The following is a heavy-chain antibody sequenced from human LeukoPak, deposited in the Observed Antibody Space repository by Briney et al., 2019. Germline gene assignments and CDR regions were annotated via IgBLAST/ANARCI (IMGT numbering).Heavy chain of an antibody. CDR3: ARELLVVPAAMWGY. V-gene: IGHV1-2*02. J-gene: IGHJ4*02. Sequence: ASVKVSCKASGYTFTGYYIHWVRQAPGQGLEWMGWINPDSGDTNYAQKFQGRVTMTRDTSISTAYMELSRLRSDDTAVYYCARELLVVPAAMWGYWGQGTLVTVSS. D-gene: IGHD2-2*01. CDR1: GYTFTGYY. CDR2: INPDSGDT.